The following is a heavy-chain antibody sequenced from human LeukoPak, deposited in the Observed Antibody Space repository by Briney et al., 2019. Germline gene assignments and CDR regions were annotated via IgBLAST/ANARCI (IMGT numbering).Heavy chain of an antibody. CDR2: ISSSSSYI. V-gene: IGHV3-21*01. D-gene: IGHD3-22*01. CDR3: ARDGASITMIVVVISYFDY. J-gene: IGHJ4*02. Sequence: GGSLRPSCAASGFTFSSYSMNWVRQAPGKGLEWVSSISSSSSYIYYADSVKGRFTISRDSAKNSLYLQMNSLRAEDTAVYYCARDGASITMIVVVISYFDYWGQGTLVTVSS. CDR1: GFTFSSYS.